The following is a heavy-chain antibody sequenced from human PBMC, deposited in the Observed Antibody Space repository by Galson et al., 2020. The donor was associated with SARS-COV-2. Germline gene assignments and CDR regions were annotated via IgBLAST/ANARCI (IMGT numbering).Heavy chain of an antibody. CDR3: ARISLYYDSSGPLDY. V-gene: IGHV3-11*01. CDR2: ISSSGSTI. Sequence: PGGSLRLSCAASGFTFSDYYMSWIRQAPGKGLEWVSYISSSGSTIYYADSVKGRFTISRDNAKNSLYLQMNSLRAEDTAVYYCARISLYYDSSGPLDYWGQGTLVTVSS. J-gene: IGHJ4*02. D-gene: IGHD3-22*01. CDR1: GFTFSDYY.